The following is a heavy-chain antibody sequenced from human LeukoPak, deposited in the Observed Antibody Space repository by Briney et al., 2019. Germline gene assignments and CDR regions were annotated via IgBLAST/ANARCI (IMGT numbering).Heavy chain of an antibody. V-gene: IGHV4-4*07. CDR1: GGSISSYY. Sequence: PSETLSLTCTVSGGSISSYYWSCIRHPAGEGLVCIGRIYTSGNTNYNPPLKSRVTISVDKSKNQFSLKLSSVTAADTAVYYCARAGRYDSSGMAIFDYWGQGTLVTVSS. CDR3: ARAGRYDSSGMAIFDY. CDR2: IYTSGNT. D-gene: IGHD3-22*01. J-gene: IGHJ4*02.